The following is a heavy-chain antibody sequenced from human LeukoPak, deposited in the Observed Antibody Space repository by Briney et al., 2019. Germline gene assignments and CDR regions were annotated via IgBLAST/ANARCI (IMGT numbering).Heavy chain of an antibody. CDR1: GGSFSGYY. CDR3: ARKPLWYSSLRYFDY. D-gene: IGHD6-19*01. J-gene: IGHJ4*02. CDR2: INHSGST. V-gene: IGHV4-34*01. Sequence: SGTLSLTCAVYGGSFSGYYWSWIRQPPGKGLEWIGEINHSGSTNYNPSLKSRVTISVDTSKNQFSLKLSSVTAADTAVYYCARKPLWYSSLRYFDYWGQGTLVTVSS.